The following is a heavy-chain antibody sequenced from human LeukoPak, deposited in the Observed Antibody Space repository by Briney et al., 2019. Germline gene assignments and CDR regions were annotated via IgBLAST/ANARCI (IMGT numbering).Heavy chain of an antibody. V-gene: IGHV3-23*01. Sequence: PGGSLRLSCAASGFTFSSYAMSWVLQAPGKGLEWVSAISGSGGSTYYADSVKGRFTISRDNSKNTLYLQMNSLRAEDTAVYYCAKDLVTMVRGVIRAPDYWGQGTLVTVSS. CDR1: GFTFSSYA. D-gene: IGHD3-10*01. J-gene: IGHJ4*02. CDR3: AKDLVTMVRGVIRAPDY. CDR2: ISGSGGST.